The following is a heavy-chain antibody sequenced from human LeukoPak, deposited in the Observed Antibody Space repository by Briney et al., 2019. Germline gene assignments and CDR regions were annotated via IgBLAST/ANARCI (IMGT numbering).Heavy chain of an antibody. V-gene: IGHV4-59*01. D-gene: IGHD2-15*01. CDR2: IYCSGST. CDR1: GGSINSYY. J-gene: IGHJ6*03. CDR3: ARGTVVVAATLPYYYYYYMDV. Sequence: SETLSLTCTVSGGSINSYYWSWIRQPPGKGLDWIGDIYCSGSTNYNPSLKSRVTISVDTSKNQFSLKLSSVTAADTAVYYCARGTVVVAATLPYYYYYYMDVWGKGTTVTVSS.